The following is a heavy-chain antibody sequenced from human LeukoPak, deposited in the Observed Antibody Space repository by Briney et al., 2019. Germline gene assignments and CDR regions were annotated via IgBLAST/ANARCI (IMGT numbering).Heavy chain of an antibody. CDR1: GFTFSSYS. V-gene: IGHV3-21*01. CDR3: ARLGQLVAAYDY. CDR2: ISSSSSYI. J-gene: IGHJ4*02. Sequence: GGSLRLSCAASGFTFSSYSMNWVRQVPGKGLEWVSSISSSSSYIYYADSVKGRFTISRDNAKNSLYLQMNSLRAEDTAVYYCARLGQLVAAYDYWGQGTLVTVSS. D-gene: IGHD6-6*01.